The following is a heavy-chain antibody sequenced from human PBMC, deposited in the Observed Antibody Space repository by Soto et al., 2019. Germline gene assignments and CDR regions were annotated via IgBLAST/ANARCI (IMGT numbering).Heavy chain of an antibody. V-gene: IGHV1-2*02. J-gene: IGHJ4*02. Sequence: ASVKVSCKASGYTFTGYYMHWVRQAPGQGLEWMGWINPNSGGTNYAQKFQGRVTMTRDTSISTAYMELSRLRSDDTAVNYCAMQQLVRDYFDYWGQGTLVTVS. CDR1: GYTFTGYY. CDR2: INPNSGGT. D-gene: IGHD6-13*01. CDR3: AMQQLVRDYFDY.